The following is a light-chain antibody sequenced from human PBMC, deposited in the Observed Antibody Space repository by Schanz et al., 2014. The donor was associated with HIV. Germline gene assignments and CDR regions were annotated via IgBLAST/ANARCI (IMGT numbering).Light chain of an antibody. Sequence: QSVLTQPPSVSGAPGQRVTISCTGSSSNIGAGFDVHWYQQLPGTAPKLLIYVNHQRPSDIPDRFSGSKTGTSATLGITGLQTGDEADYYCGTWDSSLSAGVFGGGTKLTVL. CDR2: VNH. V-gene: IGLV1-51*01. J-gene: IGLJ3*02. CDR1: SSNIGAGFD. CDR3: GTWDSSLSAGV.